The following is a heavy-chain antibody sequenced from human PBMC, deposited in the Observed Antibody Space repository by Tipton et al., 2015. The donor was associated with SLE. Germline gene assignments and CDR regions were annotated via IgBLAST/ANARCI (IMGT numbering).Heavy chain of an antibody. CDR2: ISAYNGNT. CDR3: AREATAMGPFDY. CDR1: GYTFTGFH. V-gene: IGHV1-18*04. D-gene: IGHD5-18*01. J-gene: IGHJ4*02. Sequence: QLVQSGAEVKKPGASVKLSCKASGYTFTGFHIHWVRQAPGQGPEWMGWISAYNGNTNYAQKLQGRVTMTTDTSTSTAYMELRSLRSDDTAVYYCAREATAMGPFDYWGQGTLVTVSS.